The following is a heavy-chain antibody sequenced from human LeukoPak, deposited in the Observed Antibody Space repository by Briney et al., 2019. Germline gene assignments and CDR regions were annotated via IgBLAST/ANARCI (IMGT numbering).Heavy chain of an antibody. CDR1: GYTFTGYY. J-gene: IGHJ6*02. CDR2: INPNSGGT. D-gene: IGHD5-18*01. V-gene: IGHV1-2*02. CDR3: AREDVDTAMASDGGYGMDV. Sequence: ASVNVSCKASGYTFTGYYMHWVRQAPGQGLEWMGWINPNSGGTNYAQKFQGRVTMTRDTSISTAYMELSRLRSDDTAVYYCAREDVDTAMASDGGYGMDVWGQGTTVTVSS.